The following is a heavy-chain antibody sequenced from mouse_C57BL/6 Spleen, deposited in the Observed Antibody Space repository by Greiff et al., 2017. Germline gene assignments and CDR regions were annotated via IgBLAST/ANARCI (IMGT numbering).Heavy chain of an antibody. CDR1: GYTFTDYN. CDR2: INPNNGGT. D-gene: IGHD4-1*01. J-gene: IGHJ2*01. V-gene: IGHV1-22*01. Sequence: EVQLQQSGPELVKPGASVKMSCTASGYTFTDYNMHWVKQSHGKSLEGFGDINPNNGGTSYNQKFKGKATLTVNKSYSTAYMELRSLTSEDSAVYYCARRPWDQDFDYWGQGTTLTVAS. CDR3: ARRPWDQDFDY.